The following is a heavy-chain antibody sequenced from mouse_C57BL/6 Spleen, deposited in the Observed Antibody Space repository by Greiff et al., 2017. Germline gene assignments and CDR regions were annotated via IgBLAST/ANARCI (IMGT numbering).Heavy chain of an antibody. J-gene: IGHJ4*01. CDR3: ARGGGSYAMDY. V-gene: IGHV1-42*01. Sequence: VHVKQSGPELVKPGASVKISCKASGYSFTGYYMNWVKQSPEKSLEWIGEINPSTGGTTYNQKFKAKATLTVDKSSSTAYMQLKSLTSEDSAVYYCARGGGSYAMDYWGQGTSVTVSS. D-gene: IGHD1-2*01. CDR2: INPSTGGT. CDR1: GYSFTGYY.